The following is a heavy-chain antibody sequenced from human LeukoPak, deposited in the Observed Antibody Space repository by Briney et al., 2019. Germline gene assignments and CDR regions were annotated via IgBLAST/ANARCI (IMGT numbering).Heavy chain of an antibody. Sequence: ASVKVSCKASGYSFFNTGITWVRQAPGQGPEWIGCVSTYTGNTNYAEKVQGRVTMTTDTSTDTAYMELRSLISDDTAVYYCGRDEDIPTYPNWIETWGQGTLVTVSS. CDR3: GRDEDIPTYPNWIET. CDR2: VSTYTGNT. J-gene: IGHJ5*02. CDR1: GYSFFNTG. D-gene: IGHD2-2*03. V-gene: IGHV1-18*01.